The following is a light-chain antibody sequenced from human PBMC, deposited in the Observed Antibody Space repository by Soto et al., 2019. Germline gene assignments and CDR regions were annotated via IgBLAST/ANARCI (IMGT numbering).Light chain of an antibody. CDR1: QSISSW. CDR3: QHYFGYLWT. J-gene: IGKJ1*01. CDR2: KAS. V-gene: IGKV1-5*03. Sequence: DIQMTQSPSTLSASVGDRVTITCRASQSISSWLAWYQQKPGKAPKLLIYKASGLESGVPPRFSGSGSGTEFTLTIDSLQPDDFATYYCQHYFGYLWTFGQGTK.